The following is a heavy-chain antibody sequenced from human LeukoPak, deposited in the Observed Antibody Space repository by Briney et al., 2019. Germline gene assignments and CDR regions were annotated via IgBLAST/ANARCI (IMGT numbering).Heavy chain of an antibody. CDR2: IYYSGST. D-gene: IGHD2-15*01. V-gene: IGHV4-61*01. Sequence: PSETLSLTCTVSGGSISSGSYYWSWIRQPPGKGLEWIGYIYYSGSTNYNPSLKSRVTISVDTSKNQFSLKLSSVTAADTAVYYCARRRLGHCSGGSCFYAFDIWGQGTMVTVSS. J-gene: IGHJ3*02. CDR3: ARRRLGHCSGGSCFYAFDI. CDR1: GGSISSGSYY.